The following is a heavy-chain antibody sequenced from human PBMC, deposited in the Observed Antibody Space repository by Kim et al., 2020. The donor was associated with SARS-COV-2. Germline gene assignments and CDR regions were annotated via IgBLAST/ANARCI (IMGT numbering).Heavy chain of an antibody. J-gene: IGHJ6*02. D-gene: IGHD3-10*01. CDR1: GGSFSGYY. Sequence: SETLSLTCAVYGGSFSGYYWSWIRQPPGKGLEWIGEINHSGSTNYNPSLKSRVTISVDTSKNQFSLKLSSVTAADTAVYYCARIYGSGSYYPFQARNYGMDVWGQGTTVTVSS. CDR2: INHSGST. CDR3: ARIYGSGSYYPFQARNYGMDV. V-gene: IGHV4-34*01.